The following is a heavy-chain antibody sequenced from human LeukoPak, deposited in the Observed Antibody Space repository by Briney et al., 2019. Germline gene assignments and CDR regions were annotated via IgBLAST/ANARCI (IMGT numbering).Heavy chain of an antibody. CDR1: GGSISSYY. J-gene: IGHJ6*02. CDR2: IYYSGST. CDR3: ARSVTTDPGGMDV. V-gene: IGHV4-59*01. D-gene: IGHD4-11*01. Sequence: SETLSLTCTVSGGSISSYYWSWIRQPPGKGLEWIGYIYYSGSTYYNPSLKSRVTISVDTSKNQFSLKLSSVTAADTAVYYCARSVTTDPGGMDVWGQGTTVTVSS.